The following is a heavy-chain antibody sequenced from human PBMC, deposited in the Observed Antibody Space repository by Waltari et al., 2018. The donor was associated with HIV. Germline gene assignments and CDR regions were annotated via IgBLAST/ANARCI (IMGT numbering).Heavy chain of an antibody. CDR1: GFTFSAYA. J-gene: IGHJ4*02. Sequence: EVHLLESGGGLVQPGGSLRLSCAASGFTFSAYAMIWVRRAPGRGLEWDSGMSDSGITYYTDSVKGRFTISRDNSKDTLYLQINSLRVEDAAIYYCAKGRGSYRLNYFDHWGRGTLVTVSS. CDR2: MSDSGIT. CDR3: AKGRGSYRLNYFDH. D-gene: IGHD3-16*02. V-gene: IGHV3-23*01.